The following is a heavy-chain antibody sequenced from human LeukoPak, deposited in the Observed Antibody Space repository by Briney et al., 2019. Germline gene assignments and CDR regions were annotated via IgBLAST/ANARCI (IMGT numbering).Heavy chain of an antibody. CDR1: GFTFSSYG. V-gene: IGHV3-21*01. J-gene: IGHJ2*01. CDR2: ISSSSSYI. CDR3: VREGVSSSWNNWYFDL. Sequence: GGSLRLSCAASGFTFSSYGMNWVRQAPGKGLEWVSSISSSSSYIYYADSVKGRFTISRDNAKNSLYLQMNSLRAEDTAVYYCVREGVSSSWNNWYFDLWGRGTLVTVSS. D-gene: IGHD6-13*01.